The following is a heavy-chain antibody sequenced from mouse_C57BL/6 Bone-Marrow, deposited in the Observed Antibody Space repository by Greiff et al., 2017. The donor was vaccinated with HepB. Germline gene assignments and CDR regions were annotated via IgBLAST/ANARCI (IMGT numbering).Heavy chain of an antibody. D-gene: IGHD1-1*01. CDR1: GYTFTDYY. CDR3: ARPYYGSSYVYYAMDY. CDR2: INPNNGGT. J-gene: IGHJ4*01. V-gene: IGHV1-26*01. Sequence: EVQLQQSGPELVKPGASVKISCKASGYTFTDYYMNWVKQSHGKSLEWIGDINPNNGGTSYNQKFKGKATLTVDKSSSTAYMELRSLTSEDSAVYYCARPYYGSSYVYYAMDYWGQGTSVTVSS.